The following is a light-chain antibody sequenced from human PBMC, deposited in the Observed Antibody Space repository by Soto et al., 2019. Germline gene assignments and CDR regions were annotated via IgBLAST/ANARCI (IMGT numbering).Light chain of an antibody. CDR3: QQYDSSPPYT. V-gene: IGKV3-20*01. J-gene: IGKJ2*01. Sequence: EIVLTQSPGTLSLSPGERATLSCRASQSVSSSYLAWYQQKPGQAPRLLIYGASSRATGIPDRFSGSGSGTDFTLTISRLEPEDFAVYYCQQYDSSPPYTFGQGTKLEIQ. CDR1: QSVSSSY. CDR2: GAS.